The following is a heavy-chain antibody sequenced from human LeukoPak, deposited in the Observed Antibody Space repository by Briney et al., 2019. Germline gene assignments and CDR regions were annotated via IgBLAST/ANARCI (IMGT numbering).Heavy chain of an antibody. J-gene: IGHJ4*02. Sequence: SETLSLTCTVSGYSISSGYYWGWIRPPPGKGLEWIGSIYHSGSTYYNPSLKSRVTISVDTSKNQFSLKLSSVTAADTAVYYCARDRIDFDYWGQGTLVTVSS. CDR2: IYHSGST. D-gene: IGHD2-21*01. CDR1: GYSISSGYY. V-gene: IGHV4-38-2*02. CDR3: ARDRIDFDY.